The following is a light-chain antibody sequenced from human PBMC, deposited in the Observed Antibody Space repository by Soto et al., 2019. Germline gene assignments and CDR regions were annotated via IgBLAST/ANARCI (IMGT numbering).Light chain of an antibody. CDR1: QSISSW. CDR2: AAS. Sequence: DIKMTQSPSSLSASVGDRVTFNCRASQSISSWLAWYQQKPGKAPKLLIYAASSLQSGVPSRFSGSGSGTDFTLTISSLQPEDFSTYYCQQSYSTPLITLGQGTRLEIK. V-gene: IGKV1-39*01. J-gene: IGKJ5*01. CDR3: QQSYSTPLIT.